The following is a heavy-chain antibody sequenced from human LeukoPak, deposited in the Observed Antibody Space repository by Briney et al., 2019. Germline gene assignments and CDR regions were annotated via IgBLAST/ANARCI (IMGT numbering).Heavy chain of an antibody. CDR2: IYYSGST. CDR1: GGSISSYY. CDR3: ARGSPVAGWFDP. J-gene: IGHJ5*02. V-gene: IGHV4-59*08. Sequence: KPSETLSLTCTVSGGSISSYYWSWIRQPPGKGLEWIGYIYYSGSTNYNPSLKSRVTISVDTSKNQFSLKLSSVTAADTAVYYCARGSPVAGWFDPWGQGTLVTVSS. D-gene: IGHD6-19*01.